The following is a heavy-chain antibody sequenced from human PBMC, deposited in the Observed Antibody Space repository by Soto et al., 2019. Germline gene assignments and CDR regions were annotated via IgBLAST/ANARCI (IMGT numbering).Heavy chain of an antibody. V-gene: IGHV4-39*01. Sequence: KTSETLSLTCTVSGGSISSSSYYWGWIRQPPGKGLEWIGSIYYSGSTYYNPSLKSRVTISVDTSKNQFSLKLSSVTAADTAVYYCARHYQWLFNYYYYGMDVWGQGTTVTVSS. J-gene: IGHJ6*02. CDR2: IYYSGST. CDR3: ARHYQWLFNYYYYGMDV. CDR1: GGSISSSSYY. D-gene: IGHD3-22*01.